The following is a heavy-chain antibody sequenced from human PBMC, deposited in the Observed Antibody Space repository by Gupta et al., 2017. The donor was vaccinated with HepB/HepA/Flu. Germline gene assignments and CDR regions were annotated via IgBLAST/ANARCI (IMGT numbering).Heavy chain of an antibody. V-gene: IGHV3-7*01. CDR1: GFTFSSHW. CDR2: VNEDGSEK. J-gene: IGHJ4*02. Sequence: VQLVESGGGLVQPGGSLRLSCVGSGFTFSSHWMSWVRQAPGKGLEWVANVNEDGSEKYFVDSVKGRFTISRDNAKSSLSLQMNSLRADDTAVYYCARVEGSGTFVFGWGQGTLVTVSS. CDR3: ARVEGSGTFVFG. D-gene: IGHD3-16*01.